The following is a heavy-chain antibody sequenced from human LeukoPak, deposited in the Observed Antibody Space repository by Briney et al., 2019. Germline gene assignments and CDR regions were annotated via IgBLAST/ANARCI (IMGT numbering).Heavy chain of an antibody. D-gene: IGHD6-19*01. V-gene: IGHV4-4*07. Sequence: SETLSLTCTVSGDSISNYYWSWIRQPAGKGLEWIGRIYATGSTNYNPSLKSRVTMSVDTSKNQFSLKLSSVTAADTAVYYCARVSTVAGYYYYGMDVWGQGTTVTVSS. CDR1: GDSISNYY. J-gene: IGHJ6*02. CDR3: ARVSTVAGYYYYGMDV. CDR2: IYATGST.